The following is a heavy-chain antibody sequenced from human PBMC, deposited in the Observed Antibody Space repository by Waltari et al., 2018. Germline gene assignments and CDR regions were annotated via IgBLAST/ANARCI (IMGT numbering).Heavy chain of an antibody. CDR2: ISYDGSNK. D-gene: IGHD3-10*01. V-gene: IGHV3-30*18. CDR1: GFTFSSYG. Sequence: QVQLVESGGGVVQPGRSLRLSCAASGFTFSSYGMHWVRQAPGKGLEWVAVISYDGSNKYYADSVKGRFTISSDNYKNTLYLQMNSLRAEDTAVYYCAKDGGTYYYGSGNPWLDYWGQGTLVTVSS. CDR3: AKDGGTYYYGSGNPWLDY. J-gene: IGHJ4*02.